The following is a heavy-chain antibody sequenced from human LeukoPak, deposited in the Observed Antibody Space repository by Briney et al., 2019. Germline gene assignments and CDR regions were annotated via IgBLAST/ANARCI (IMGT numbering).Heavy chain of an antibody. CDR3: ARGFTYNYDSSGYRRGYDAFDV. J-gene: IGHJ3*01. V-gene: IGHV3-53*01. CDR2: IYSGGST. D-gene: IGHD3-22*01. Sequence: GGSLRLSCVVSGFTVSRNYMSWVRQAPGKGLEWVSVIYSGGSTYYADSVKGRFTISRDNSKNTLYLQMNSLRAEDTAVYFCARGFTYNYDSSGYRRGYDAFDVWGQGTMVTVSS. CDR1: GFTVSRNY.